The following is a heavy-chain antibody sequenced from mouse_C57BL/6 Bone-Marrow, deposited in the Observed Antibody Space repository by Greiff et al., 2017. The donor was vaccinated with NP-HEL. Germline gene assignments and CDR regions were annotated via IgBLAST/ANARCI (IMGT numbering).Heavy chain of an antibody. CDR2: IWRGGST. V-gene: IGHV2-5*01. CDR1: GFSLTSYG. Sequence: VHLVESGPGLVQPSQSLSITCTVSGFSLTSYGVHWVRQSPGTGLEWLGVIWRGGSTDYNAAFMSRLSITKDNSKSQVFFKMNSLQADDTAIYYCAKAYSSHYYAMDYWGQGTSVTVSS. CDR3: AKAYSSHYYAMDY. J-gene: IGHJ4*01. D-gene: IGHD2-12*01.